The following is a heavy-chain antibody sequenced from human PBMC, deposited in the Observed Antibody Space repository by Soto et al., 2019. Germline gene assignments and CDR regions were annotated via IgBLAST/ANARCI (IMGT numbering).Heavy chain of an antibody. CDR2: IIPILGIA. CDR3: ARDLAEAGISPY. D-gene: IGHD6-13*01. CDR1: GGTFSSYT. V-gene: IGHV1-69*08. Sequence: QVQLVQSGAEVKKPGSSVKVSCKASGGTFSSYTISWVRQAPGQGLEWMGRIIPILGIANYAQKFQGSVTITADKSTSTAYMELSSLRSEDTAVYYCARDLAEAGISPYWGQGTLVTVSS. J-gene: IGHJ4*02.